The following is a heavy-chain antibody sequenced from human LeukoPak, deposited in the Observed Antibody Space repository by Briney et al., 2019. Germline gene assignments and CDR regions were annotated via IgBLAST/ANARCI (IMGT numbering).Heavy chain of an antibody. J-gene: IGHJ4*02. CDR3: ASPPFYGDYEDY. D-gene: IGHD4-17*01. Sequence: GGSLRLSCAASGFTFSSYGMSWVRQAPGKGLEWVSAISGSGGSTYYADSVKGRFTISRDNSKNTLYLQMNSLRAEDTAVYYCASPPFYGDYEDYWGQGTLVTVSS. V-gene: IGHV3-23*01. CDR2: ISGSGGST. CDR1: GFTFSSYG.